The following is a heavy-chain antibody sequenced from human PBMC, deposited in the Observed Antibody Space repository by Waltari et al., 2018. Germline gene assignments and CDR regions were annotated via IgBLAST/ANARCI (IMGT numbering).Heavy chain of an antibody. CDR1: GGTFSSYA. Sequence: QVQLVQSGAEVKKPGSSVKVSCNASGGTFSSYAISWVRQAPGQGLEWMGGIIPIFGTANYAQKFQGRVTITTDESTSTAYMELSSLRSEDTAVYYCARGTVTNGMDYFDYWGQGTLVTVSS. V-gene: IGHV1-69*05. D-gene: IGHD4-17*01. CDR3: ARGTVTNGMDYFDY. J-gene: IGHJ4*02. CDR2: IIPIFGTA.